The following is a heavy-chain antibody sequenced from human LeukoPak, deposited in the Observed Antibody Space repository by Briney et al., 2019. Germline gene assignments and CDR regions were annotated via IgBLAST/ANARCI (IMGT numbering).Heavy chain of an antibody. CDR1: GFTLSSYW. V-gene: IGHV3-74*01. CDR3: ARSVGARGAFDI. D-gene: IGHD1-26*01. Sequence: GGSLRLSCAASGFTLSSYWMRWVRQAPGRVLVWVSRIKSDGSTTNYADAVKGRFNISRDNAKNTLYLQMNSLRAEDTAVYYCARSVGARGAFDIWGQGTMVTVSS. J-gene: IGHJ3*02. CDR2: IKSDGSTT.